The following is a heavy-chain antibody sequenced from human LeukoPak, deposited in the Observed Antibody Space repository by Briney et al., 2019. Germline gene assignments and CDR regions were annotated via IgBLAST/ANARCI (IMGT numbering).Heavy chain of an antibody. CDR1: GFTFSDNA. D-gene: IGHD3/OR15-3a*01. CDR3: AKERWTTTAFDI. Sequence: GGSLRLSCAASGFTFSDNAMTWVRQAPGKGLGWVSSINGGGTYTFYADSVKGRFTISRDNSKKTLYLQMNSLRAEDTAVYYCAKERWTTTAFDIWGQGTMVTVSS. J-gene: IGHJ3*02. CDR2: INGGGTYT. V-gene: IGHV3-23*01.